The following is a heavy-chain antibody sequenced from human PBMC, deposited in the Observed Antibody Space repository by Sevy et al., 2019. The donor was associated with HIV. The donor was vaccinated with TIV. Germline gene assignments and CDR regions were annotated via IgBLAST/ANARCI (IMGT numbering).Heavy chain of an antibody. J-gene: IGHJ4*02. CDR3: AKTEYGDYGYYFDF. Sequence: GGSLRLSCAAAGFGFSGYTMNWVRQAPGKGPEWVSGIRGSGSTTNYADTVKGRFTISRDNSKNTVYLHMNSLRAEDTAIYFCAKTEYGDYGYYFDFWGQGTLVTVSS. CDR2: IRGSGSTT. D-gene: IGHD4-17*01. V-gene: IGHV3-23*01. CDR1: GFGFSGYT.